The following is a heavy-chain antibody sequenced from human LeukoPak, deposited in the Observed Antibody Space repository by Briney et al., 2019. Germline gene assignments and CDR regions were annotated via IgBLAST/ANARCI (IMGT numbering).Heavy chain of an antibody. J-gene: IGHJ4*02. V-gene: IGHV3-30-3*01. CDR2: ISYDGSNK. CDR3: ARVGNRPGYSSSWVDY. Sequence: GRSLRLSCAASGFTFSSYAMHWVRQAPGKGLEWVAVISYDGSNKYYADSVKGRFTISRDNSKNTLYLQMNSLRAEDTAVYYCARVGNRPGYSSSWVDYWGQGTLVTVSS. CDR1: GFTFSSYA. D-gene: IGHD6-13*01.